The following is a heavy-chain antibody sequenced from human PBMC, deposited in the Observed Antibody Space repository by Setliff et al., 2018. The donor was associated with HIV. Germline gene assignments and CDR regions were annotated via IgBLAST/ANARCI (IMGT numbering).Heavy chain of an antibody. J-gene: IGHJ5*02. CDR2: ISGSGANT. V-gene: IGHV3-64*03. CDR3: PKNWFDP. Sequence: PGGSLRLSCSASGFTFSNYAIHWVRQAPGKGLEYVSGISGSGANTYYAGSVDRSISTAYLQWNNLKASDSAIYYCARHPPRGYPKNWFDPWGQGTLVTVSS. D-gene: IGHD3-22*01. CDR1: GFTFSNYA.